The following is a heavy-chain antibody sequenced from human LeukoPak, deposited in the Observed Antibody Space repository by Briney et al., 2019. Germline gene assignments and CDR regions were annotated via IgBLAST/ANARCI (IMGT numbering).Heavy chain of an antibody. CDR1: GGSINSYY. D-gene: IGHD5-18*01. V-gene: IGHV4-59*08. J-gene: IGHJ4*02. CDR3: ARHDLSSYGLGVDY. CDR2: IYYSGST. Sequence: PSETLSLTCTVSGGSINSYYWSWIRQPPGKGLEWIEYIYYSGSTNYNPSLKSRVTISVDTSKNQFSLKLSSVTAADTAVYYCARHDLSSYGLGVDYWGQGTLVTVSS.